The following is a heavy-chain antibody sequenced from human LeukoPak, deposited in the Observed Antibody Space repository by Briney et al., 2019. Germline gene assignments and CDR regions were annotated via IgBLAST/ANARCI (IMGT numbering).Heavy chain of an antibody. CDR1: GYTFTGYY. J-gene: IGHJ5*02. Sequence: ASVKVSCKASGYTFTGYYMHWVRQAPGQGLEWMGWINPNSGGTNYAQKFQGRVTMTRDTSISTAYMELSRLRSDDTAVYYCARDSEPRTYNNWFDPWGQGTLVTVSS. D-gene: IGHD1-14*01. CDR2: INPNSGGT. V-gene: IGHV1-2*02. CDR3: ARDSEPRTYNNWFDP.